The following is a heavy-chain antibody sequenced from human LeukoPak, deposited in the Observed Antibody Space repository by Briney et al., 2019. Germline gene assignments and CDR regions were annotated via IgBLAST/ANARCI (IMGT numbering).Heavy chain of an antibody. V-gene: IGHV1-69*05. J-gene: IGHJ4*02. CDR2: IIPIFGTA. D-gene: IGHD3-22*01. CDR3: ARGSAIVVASYYFDY. Sequence: ASVKVSCKASGGTFSSYAISWVRQAPGQGLEWMGGIIPIFGTASYAQKFQGRVTITTDESTSTAYMELSSLRSEDTAVYYCARGSAIVVASYYFDYWGQGTLVTVSS. CDR1: GGTFSSYA.